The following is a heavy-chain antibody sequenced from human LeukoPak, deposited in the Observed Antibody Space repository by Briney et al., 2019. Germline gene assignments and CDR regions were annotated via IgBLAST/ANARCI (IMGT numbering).Heavy chain of an antibody. J-gene: IGHJ4*02. CDR1: TFTFSDSV. CDR3: AKEVRTSGRAGIFGY. CDR2: ISIDGNGK. V-gene: IGHV3-30*04. Sequence: GGSLRLSCVPSTFTFSDSVMHWVRQAPGKGLEWVSAISIDGNGKFYADSVRGRITISRDNSKKTPYLEMNSLSAEDTAVYYCAKEVRTSGRAGIFGYWGQGTLVTVSS. D-gene: IGHD2-2*01.